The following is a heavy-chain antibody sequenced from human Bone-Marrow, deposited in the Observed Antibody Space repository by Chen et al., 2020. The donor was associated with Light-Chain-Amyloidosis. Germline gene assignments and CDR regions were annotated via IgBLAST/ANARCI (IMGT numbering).Heavy chain of an antibody. CDR2: IYPDDTDA. Sequence: DVQLEQSGPEVKNPGEPLKISRKGSGYTFPNYWIGWGRQMPGKGLEWMGVIYPDDTDARYSPSFEGQVTISADKSITTAYLQWRSLKASDTAMYYCARRRDGYNFDYWGQGTLVTVSS. CDR3: ARRRDGYNFDY. CDR1: GYTFPNYW. D-gene: IGHD5-12*01. V-gene: IGHV5-51*01. J-gene: IGHJ4*02.